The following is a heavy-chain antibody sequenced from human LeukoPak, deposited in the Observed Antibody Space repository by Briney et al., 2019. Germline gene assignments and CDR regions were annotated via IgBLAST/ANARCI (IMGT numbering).Heavy chain of an antibody. CDR1: GGSTSSYY. CDR2: MYHTGIS. D-gene: IGHD4-23*01. CDR3: ARMLGGGRHASSFDS. J-gene: IGHJ4*02. V-gene: IGHV4-59*01. Sequence: SETLSLTCTVSGGSTSSYYWSWIRQPPGKGLEWIGYMYHTGISSYNPSLRSRVTVSLDTSENQFSLKLHSVTPADTAMYYCARMLGGGRHASSFDSWGQGTLVTVSS.